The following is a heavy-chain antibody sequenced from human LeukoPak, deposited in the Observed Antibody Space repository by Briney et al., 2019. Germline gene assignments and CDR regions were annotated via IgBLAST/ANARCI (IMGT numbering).Heavy chain of an antibody. CDR3: ARGDDFGTFYAMDV. CDR2: INYRGST. V-gene: IGHV4-59*01. J-gene: IGHJ6*02. CDR1: GGSISSYY. D-gene: IGHD4-17*01. Sequence: SETLSLTCTVSGGSISSYYWSWIRQPPGKGLEWIGYINYRGSTSYNPSLKSRVTISVDTSKNQFTLKLTSVTAADTAVYYCARGDDFGTFYAMDVWGQGTTVTVSS.